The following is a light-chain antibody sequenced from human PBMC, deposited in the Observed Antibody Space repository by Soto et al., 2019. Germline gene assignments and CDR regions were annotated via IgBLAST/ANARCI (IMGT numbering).Light chain of an antibody. Sequence: QSALTQPTSVSGSPRQSITISCTGNHNDIGTYDYVSWYQQHPGRAPRLLIHGVTTRPSGISGRFSASKSGLTASLTISGLQPEDEADYYCSSFTSTRTYVFGPGPKVTVL. CDR1: HNDIGTYDY. CDR2: GVT. V-gene: IGLV2-14*03. CDR3: SSFTSTRTYV. J-gene: IGLJ1*01.